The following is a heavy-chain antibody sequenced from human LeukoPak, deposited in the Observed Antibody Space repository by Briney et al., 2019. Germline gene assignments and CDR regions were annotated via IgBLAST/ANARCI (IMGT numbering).Heavy chain of an antibody. V-gene: IGHV3-7*01. D-gene: IGHD2-2*01. Sequence: GGSLRLSCAASGLTFSSYWMSWVRQAPGKGLEWGANIKQDGGEKYYVDSAKGRFTISRDNAKNSLYLQMNSLRAEDTAVYYCARIPHCSSTSCRDYYYYYYMDVWGKGTTVTVSS. J-gene: IGHJ6*03. CDR3: ARIPHCSSTSCRDYYYYYYMDV. CDR2: IKQDGGEK. CDR1: GLTFSSYW.